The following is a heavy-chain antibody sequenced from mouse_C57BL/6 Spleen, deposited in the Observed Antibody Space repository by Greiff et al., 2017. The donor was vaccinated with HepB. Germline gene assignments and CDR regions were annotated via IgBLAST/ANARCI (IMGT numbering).Heavy chain of an antibody. CDR3: TRGYYGSSPFDY. Sequence: EVKLMESGEGLVKPGGSLKLSCAASGFTFSSYAMSWVRQTPEKRLEWVAYISSGGDYIYYADTVKGRFTISRDNARNTLYLQMSSLKSEDTAMYYCTRGYYGSSPFDYWGQGTTLTVSS. CDR1: GFTFSSYA. CDR2: ISSGGDYI. V-gene: IGHV5-9-1*02. D-gene: IGHD1-1*01. J-gene: IGHJ2*01.